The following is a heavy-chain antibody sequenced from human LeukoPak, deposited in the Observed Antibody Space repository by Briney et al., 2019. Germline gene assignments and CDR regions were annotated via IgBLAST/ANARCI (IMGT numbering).Heavy chain of an antibody. V-gene: IGHV1-69*04. Sequence: SVKVSCKASGGTFSSYAISWVRQAPGQGLEWMGRIIPILGIANYAQKFQGRVTITADKSTSTAYMELSSLRSEDTAVYYCARDDPPKAYYYGMDVWGQGTTVTVSS. CDR2: IIPILGIA. CDR1: GGTFSSYA. CDR3: ARDDPPKAYYYGMDV. J-gene: IGHJ6*02.